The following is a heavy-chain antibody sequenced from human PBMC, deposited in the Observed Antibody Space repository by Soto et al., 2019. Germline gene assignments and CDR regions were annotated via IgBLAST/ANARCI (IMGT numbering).Heavy chain of an antibody. D-gene: IGHD7-27*01. CDR3: ARGGHWGSL. V-gene: IGHV1-18*01. Sequence: ASVKVSCKTFGYTFSNFGITWVRHAPGQGLEWMGWISGYNGDTNYAPKFQGRVTMTTDRSASTAYMEVSSLRSEDTAVLYCARGGHWGSLWGKGTMVTVYS. CDR2: ISGYNGDT. J-gene: IGHJ6*04. CDR1: GYTFSNFG.